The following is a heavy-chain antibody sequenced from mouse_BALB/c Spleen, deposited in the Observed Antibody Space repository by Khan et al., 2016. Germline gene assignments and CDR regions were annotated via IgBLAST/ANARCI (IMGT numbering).Heavy chain of an antibody. CDR2: ISYSGST. CDR3: ARRLLLRRDYFDY. J-gene: IGHJ2*01. V-gene: IGHV3-2*02. D-gene: IGHD1-1*01. Sequence: EVQLQESGPGLVKPSQSLSLTCTVTGYSITSEYAWNWIRQFPGNKLEWMGYISYSGSTSYNPSLKSRISITRDTSKNQFFLQLNSVTTEDTATYYCARRLLLRRDYFDYWGPGTTLPVSS. CDR1: GYSITSEYA.